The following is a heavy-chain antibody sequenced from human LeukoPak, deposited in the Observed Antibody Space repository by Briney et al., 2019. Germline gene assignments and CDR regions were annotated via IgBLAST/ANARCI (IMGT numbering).Heavy chain of an antibody. J-gene: IGHJ4*02. CDR2: IWYDGSNK. V-gene: IGHV3-33*01. D-gene: IGHD1-7*01. CDR3: ARLNYV. CDR1: GFIFRDYG. Sequence: GRSLRLSCAASGFIFRDYGMHWVRQAPGKGLEWVAIIWYDGSNKYYADSVKGRFTISRDNSKNTLYLQMNSLRLEDTAVYYCARLNYVWGQGTLVTVSS.